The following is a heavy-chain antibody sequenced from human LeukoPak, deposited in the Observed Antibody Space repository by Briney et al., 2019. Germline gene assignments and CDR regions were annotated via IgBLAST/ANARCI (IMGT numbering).Heavy chain of an antibody. J-gene: IGHJ4*02. D-gene: IGHD4-11*01. CDR1: KFTFSHFG. Sequence: GGSLRLSCAASKFTFSHFGMHWVRQAQGKVLEWVAAIWNDGSSQYYAESVKGRFTVSRDNSHNTLHLQMNSLRPEDTAVYYCAKDAQRGFDYSNSLENWGQGTLVTVSS. CDR3: AKDAQRGFDYSNSLEN. CDR2: IWNDGSSQ. V-gene: IGHV3-33*06.